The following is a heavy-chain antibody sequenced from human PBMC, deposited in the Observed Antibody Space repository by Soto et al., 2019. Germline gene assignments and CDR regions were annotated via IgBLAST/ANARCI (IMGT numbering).Heavy chain of an antibody. D-gene: IGHD3-22*01. J-gene: IGHJ4*02. Sequence: EVQLVESGGGLVQPGGSLRLSCAASGFTFSSYSMNWVRQAPGKGLEWVSYISSSSSTMYYADSVKGRFTISRDNAKNSLYLQMNSLIAEDTAVYYCARGDDSSGDYHFYLVQGTLVTVSS. CDR2: ISSSSSTM. CDR1: GFTFSSYS. CDR3: ARGDDSSGDYHFY. V-gene: IGHV3-48*01.